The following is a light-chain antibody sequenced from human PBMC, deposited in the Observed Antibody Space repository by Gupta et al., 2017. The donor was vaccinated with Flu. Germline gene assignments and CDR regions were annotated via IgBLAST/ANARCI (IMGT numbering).Light chain of an antibody. CDR1: QSVGTN. J-gene: IGKJ4*01. V-gene: IGKV3-15*01. CDR2: DAS. Sequence: DTLSVSPGERASLSCRASQSVGTNLAWYRQKPGQAPRLLIYDASTRATGVPARFSGSGSGTEFTLTISSLQSEDFAVYYCQQYIKWPPLTFGRGTKVEIK. CDR3: QQYIKWPPLT.